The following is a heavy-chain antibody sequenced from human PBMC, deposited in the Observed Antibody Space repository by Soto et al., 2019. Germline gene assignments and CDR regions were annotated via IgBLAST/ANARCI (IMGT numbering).Heavy chain of an antibody. CDR2: INAGNGDT. J-gene: IGHJ2*01. Sequence: QVQLVQSGAEVKKPGASVKVSCKASGYTFTSYAMHWVRQAPGQRLEWMGWINAGNGDTKYSQKFQGRVTITRDTSASTAYMELSSLRSEDTAVYYCARVPGYSIGDLWGRGTLVTVSS. CDR3: ARVPGYSIGDL. CDR1: GYTFTSYA. V-gene: IGHV1-3*01. D-gene: IGHD2-21*01.